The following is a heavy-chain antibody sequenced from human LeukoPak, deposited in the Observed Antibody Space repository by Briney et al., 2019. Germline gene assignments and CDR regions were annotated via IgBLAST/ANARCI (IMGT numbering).Heavy chain of an antibody. CDR1: GGSISSYY. D-gene: IGHD6-19*01. CDR2: IYYSGST. V-gene: IGHV4-59*01. J-gene: IGHJ4*02. Sequence: SETLSLTCTVSGGSISSYYWSWIRQPPGKGMEWIGYIYYSGSTHYNPSLKSRVTISVDTSKNQFSLKLSSVTAADTAVYYCARATYSSGWGTSDYWGQGTLVTVSS. CDR3: ARATYSSGWGTSDY.